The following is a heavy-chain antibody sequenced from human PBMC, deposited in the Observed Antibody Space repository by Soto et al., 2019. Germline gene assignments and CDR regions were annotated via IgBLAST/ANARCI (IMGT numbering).Heavy chain of an antibody. V-gene: IGHV3-23*01. Sequence: SLRLSAAAAAATSSRFSIARVRKGPGKGLEWVSVISASGGSTWYADSVKGRFTISRDNSKNTLSLQMNSLRAEDTALYYCEKLMIGVGATAAFEFWGQGTMVTVSS. J-gene: IGHJ3*01. CDR2: ISASGGST. CDR3: EKLMIGVGATAAFEF. CDR1: AATSSRFS. D-gene: IGHD1-26*01.